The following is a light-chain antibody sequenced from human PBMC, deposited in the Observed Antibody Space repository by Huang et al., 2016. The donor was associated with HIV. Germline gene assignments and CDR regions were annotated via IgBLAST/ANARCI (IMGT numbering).Light chain of an antibody. CDR2: WAS. V-gene: IGKV4-1*01. Sequence: DIVMTQSPESLAVSLGERATINCKSSQSVLYSSNNKNNLAWYQQKPGQPPKVLIYWASTRESGVPDLFSGSGSGTAFTLTSISLQAEDVAVYYCQQYYSTPPYTFGQGTKLEIK. CDR3: QQYYSTPPYT. CDR1: QSVLYSSNNKNN. J-gene: IGKJ2*01.